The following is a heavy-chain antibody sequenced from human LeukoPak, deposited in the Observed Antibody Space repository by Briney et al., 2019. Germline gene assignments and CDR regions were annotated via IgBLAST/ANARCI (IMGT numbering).Heavy chain of an antibody. J-gene: IGHJ5*02. CDR3: ARRKRSGCSSTSRLLNWFEP. Sequence: PSETLTLTCAVYGGTFSGYSWSWIRQPPGKGLEWIGEINHSGSTNYNPSLKSRVTISVDTSKNQFSLKLSSVTAADTAVYYCARRKRSGCSSTSRLLNWFEPSGQGRLGTVSS. CDR2: INHSGST. D-gene: IGHD2-2*01. CDR1: GGTFSGYS. V-gene: IGHV4-34*01.